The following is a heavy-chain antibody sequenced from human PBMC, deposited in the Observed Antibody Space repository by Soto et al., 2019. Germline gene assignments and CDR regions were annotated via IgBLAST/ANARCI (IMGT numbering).Heavy chain of an antibody. Sequence: EVQLVESGGDLVQPGGSLRLSCAASGFTVSNSYMIWVRQAPGRGLELVSVMYRNGGTVYAEAVRGRFTISRDNYKNTVFLQMNSLRVEDTALYYCARDLINKDFDIWGQGTTVTVSS. J-gene: IGHJ3*02. D-gene: IGHD3-16*01. CDR3: ARDLINKDFDI. V-gene: IGHV3-66*01. CDR2: MYRNGGT. CDR1: GFTVSNSY.